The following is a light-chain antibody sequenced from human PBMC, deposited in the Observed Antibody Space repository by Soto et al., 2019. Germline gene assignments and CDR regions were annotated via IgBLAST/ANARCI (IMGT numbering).Light chain of an antibody. Sequence: YNQAGSVGDRETITWRASQTISSWLAWYQQKPGKAPRLLIYRASTLKSGIPSRFSGSGSGTEFTLTISSLQPEDFATYYCQHYDSYSDAFGQGTKVDIK. CDR3: QHYDSYSDA. CDR2: RAS. CDR1: QTISSW. J-gene: IGKJ1*01. V-gene: IGKV1-5*03.